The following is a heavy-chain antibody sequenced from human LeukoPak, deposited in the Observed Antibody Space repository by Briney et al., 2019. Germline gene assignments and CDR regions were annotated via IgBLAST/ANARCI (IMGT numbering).Heavy chain of an antibody. CDR2: IHTSRST. J-gene: IGHJ6*03. D-gene: IGHD3-10*01. Sequence: SETLSLTCTFSGGSISNYWSWIRQPAGKGLEWIGRIHTSRSTNYNPSLKSRVTMSVDTSKNQFSLKLSSVTAVDTAVYYCARDRYYYGSGSYPYMDVWGEGTTVTISS. V-gene: IGHV4-4*07. CDR1: GGSISNY. CDR3: ARDRYYYGSGSYPYMDV.